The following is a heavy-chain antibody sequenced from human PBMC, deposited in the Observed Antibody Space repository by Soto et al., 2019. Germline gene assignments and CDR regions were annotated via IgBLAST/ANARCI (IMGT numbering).Heavy chain of an antibody. CDR2: ISYDGSNK. CDR1: GFTFSSYG. Sequence: QVQLVESGGGVVQPGRSLRLSCAASGFTFSSYGMHWVRQAPGKGLEWVAVISYDGSNKYYADSVKGRFTISRDNSKNTLYLQMNRLRAEDPAVYFCANWGVGVSGRVDPWGQGTLVNVSS. V-gene: IGHV3-30*18. D-gene: IGHD2-8*01. J-gene: IGHJ5*02. CDR3: ANWGVGVSGRVDP.